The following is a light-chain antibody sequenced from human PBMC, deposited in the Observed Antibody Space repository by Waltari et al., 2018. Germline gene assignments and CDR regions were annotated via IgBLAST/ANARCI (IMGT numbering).Light chain of an antibody. CDR1: SSNIGAVSA. CDR3: QSYDNNLNAWV. J-gene: IGLJ3*02. V-gene: IGLV1-40*01. CDR2: DNV. Sequence: QSVLTQPPSVSGAPGQTVTISCTGSSSNIGAVSAVHWYQHLPGTAPKVRIYDNVNRPSGVPDRFSGSTSGASASLAITGLQAGDEADYYCQSYDNNLNAWVFGGGTKLTVL.